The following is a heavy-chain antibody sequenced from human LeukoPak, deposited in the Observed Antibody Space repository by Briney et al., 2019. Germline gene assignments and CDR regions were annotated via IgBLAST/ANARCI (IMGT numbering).Heavy chain of an antibody. Sequence: PGGSLRLSCAASGFTVSSHYMSWVRQAPGKGLEWVSVIYSGGSTYYADSVKGRFTISRHNSKNTLYLQMNSLRAEDTAVYYCARAGLKTRERYCSGGSCYYYYYGMDVWGQGTTVTVSS. CDR1: GFTVSSHY. CDR3: ARAGLKTRERYCSGGSCYYYYYGMDV. V-gene: IGHV3-53*04. CDR2: IYSGGST. J-gene: IGHJ6*02. D-gene: IGHD2-15*01.